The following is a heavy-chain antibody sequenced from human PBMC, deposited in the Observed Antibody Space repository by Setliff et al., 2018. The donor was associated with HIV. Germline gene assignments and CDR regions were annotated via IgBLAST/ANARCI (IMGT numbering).Heavy chain of an antibody. V-gene: IGHV4-59*12. D-gene: IGHD6-6*01. Sequence: PSETLSLTCTVSGASISSYYWSWIRQPPGKGLEWIGYIYSSGSTNYNPSLKSRVTISVDKSKNQFSLKLTSVTAADTAVYYCARDQSIAARYLFDPWGQGTLVTVSS. CDR3: ARDQSIAARYLFDP. CDR2: IYSSGST. J-gene: IGHJ5*02. CDR1: GASISSYY.